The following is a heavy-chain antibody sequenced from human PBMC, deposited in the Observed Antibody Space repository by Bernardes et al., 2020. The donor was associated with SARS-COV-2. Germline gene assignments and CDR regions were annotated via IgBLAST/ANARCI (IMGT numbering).Heavy chain of an antibody. CDR3: ARGPSDYDFWSGFPPGAFDI. CDR1: GGSISSYY. D-gene: IGHD3-3*01. V-gene: IGHV4-59*01. J-gene: IGHJ3*02. CDR2: IYYSGST. Sequence: SETLYLTCTVSGGSISSYYWSWIRQPPGKGLEWIGYIYYSGSTNYNPSLKSRVTISVDTSKNQFSLKLSSVTAADTAVYYCARGPSDYDFWSGFPPGAFDIWGQGTMVTVSS.